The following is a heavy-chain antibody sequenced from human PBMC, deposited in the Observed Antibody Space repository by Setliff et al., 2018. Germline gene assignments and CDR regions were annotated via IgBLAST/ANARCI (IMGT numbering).Heavy chain of an antibody. CDR1: GFTFSSHW. J-gene: IGHJ4*02. V-gene: IGHV3-7*01. CDR2: INQDGSGT. Sequence: GGSLRLSCAASGFTFSSHWMTWVRQAPGKGLEWVANINQDGSGTYYVDSLKGRFSVSRDNGKNSLYLQMNSLRAEDTAVYYCARASKGLYCGSDCFYTFDSWGPGTLVTVSS. CDR3: ARASKGLYCGSDCFYTFDS. D-gene: IGHD2-21*02.